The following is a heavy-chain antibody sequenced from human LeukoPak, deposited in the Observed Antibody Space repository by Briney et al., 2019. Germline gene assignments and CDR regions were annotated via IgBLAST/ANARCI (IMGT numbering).Heavy chain of an antibody. D-gene: IGHD3-10*01. CDR2: INPNSGGT. CDR3: ARGGQSGSLDTNWFDP. J-gene: IGHJ5*02. V-gene: IGHV1-2*02. Sequence: ASVKVSCKASGYTFTGYYMHWVRQAPGQGLEWMGWINPNSGGTNYAQKFQGRVTMTRDTSISTAYMELSSLRSEDTAVYYCARGGQSGSLDTNWFDPWGQGTLVTVSS. CDR1: GYTFTGYY.